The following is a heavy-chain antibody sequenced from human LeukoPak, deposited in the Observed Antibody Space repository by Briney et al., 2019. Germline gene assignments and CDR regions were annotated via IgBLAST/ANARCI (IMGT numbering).Heavy chain of an antibody. Sequence: PSETLSLTCAVYGGSFSGYYWSWIRQPPEKGLEWIGYIYYSGSTNYNPSLKSRVTISVDTSKNQFSLKLSSVTAADTAVYYCACAPFTIFGVALPAYWGQGALVTVSS. CDR2: IYYSGST. V-gene: IGHV4-59*08. CDR3: ACAPFTIFGVALPAY. J-gene: IGHJ4*02. CDR1: GGSFSGYY. D-gene: IGHD3-3*01.